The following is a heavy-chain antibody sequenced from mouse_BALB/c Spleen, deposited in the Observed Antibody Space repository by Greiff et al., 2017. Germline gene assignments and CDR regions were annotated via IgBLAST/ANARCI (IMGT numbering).Heavy chain of an antibody. CDR3: TRGDCYYGSISWFAY. D-gene: IGHD1-1*01. V-gene: IGHV1-5*01. Sequence: EVQLQQSGTVLVRPGASVKMSCKASGYTFTSYWMHWVKQRPGQGLEWIGAIYPGNSDTSYNQKFKGKAKLTAVTSTSTAYMELSSLTNEDSAVYYGTRGDCYYGSISWFAYWGQGTLVTVSA. CDR2: IYPGNSDT. J-gene: IGHJ3*01. CDR1: GYTFTSYW.